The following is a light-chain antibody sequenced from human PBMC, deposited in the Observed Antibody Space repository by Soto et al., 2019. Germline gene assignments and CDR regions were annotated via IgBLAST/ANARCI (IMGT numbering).Light chain of an antibody. CDR3: QSYDSSLSGYV. J-gene: IGLJ1*01. V-gene: IGLV1-40*01. CDR1: SSNIGAGYE. Sequence: QSVLTQPPSVSEAPGQRVTISCTGSSSNIGAGYEAHWYQQVPGTAPKLLIYENNNRPSGVPDRFSGSKSGTSASLAITGLQAEDEGEYYCQSYDSSLSGYVFGTGTNVTVL. CDR2: ENN.